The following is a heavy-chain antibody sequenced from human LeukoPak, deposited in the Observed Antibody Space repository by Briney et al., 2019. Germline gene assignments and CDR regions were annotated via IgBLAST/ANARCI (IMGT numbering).Heavy chain of an antibody. Sequence: SETLSLTCTVSGGSISSGSYYWSWIRQPAGKGLEWIGRIYTSGSTNYNPSLKSRVTISVDTSKNQFSLKLSSVTAADTAVYYCARDLPPRRDGYKQYFDYWGQGTLVTVSS. CDR2: IYTSGST. J-gene: IGHJ4*02. CDR1: GGSISSGSYY. V-gene: IGHV4-61*02. D-gene: IGHD5-24*01. CDR3: ARDLPPRRDGYKQYFDY.